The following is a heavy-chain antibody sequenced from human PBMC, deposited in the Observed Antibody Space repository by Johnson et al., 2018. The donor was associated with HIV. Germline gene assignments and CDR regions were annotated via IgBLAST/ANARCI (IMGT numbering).Heavy chain of an antibody. CDR3: ARGGSMWGRLVLGEKGGAFDI. Sequence: VQLVESGGGVVQPGRSLRLSCAASGFTFSSYAMHWVRQAPGKGLEWVANIKQDGSEKYYVDSVKGRFTISRDNAKNSLYLQMNSLRAEDTALYYCARGGSMWGRLVLGEKGGAFDIWGQGTMVTVSS. J-gene: IGHJ3*02. CDR2: IKQDGSEK. CDR1: GFTFSSYA. V-gene: IGHV3-7*01. D-gene: IGHD3-16*01.